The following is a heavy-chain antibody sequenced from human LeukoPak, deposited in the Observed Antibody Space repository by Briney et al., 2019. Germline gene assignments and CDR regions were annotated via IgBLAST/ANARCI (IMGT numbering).Heavy chain of an antibody. CDR1: GYTFTSYD. V-gene: IGHV1-8*01. D-gene: IGHD3-10*01. CDR2: MNPNSGNT. Sequence: ASVKVSCKASGYTFTSYDINWVRQATGQGLEWMGWMNPNSGNTGYAQKFQGRVTMTRNTSISTAYMELSSLRSEDTAVYYCARDGSDSIGDSGSYSDYNWFDPWGQGTLVTVSS. J-gene: IGHJ5*02. CDR3: ARDGSDSIGDSGSYSDYNWFDP.